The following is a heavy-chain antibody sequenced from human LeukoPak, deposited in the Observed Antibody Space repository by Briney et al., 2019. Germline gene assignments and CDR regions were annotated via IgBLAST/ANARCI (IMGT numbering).Heavy chain of an antibody. CDR2: ISYNGSSK. J-gene: IGHJ5*02. CDR3: ARDPGIAEYNWFDP. V-gene: IGHV3-30-3*01. D-gene: IGHD6-13*01. Sequence: PERSLRLSCAASGFTFSNYAMHWVRQAPGKGLEWVAVISYNGSSKYYADSVKGRFTISRDNAKNSLYLQMNSLRAEDTAVYYCARDPGIAEYNWFDPWGQGTLVTVSS. CDR1: GFTFSNYA.